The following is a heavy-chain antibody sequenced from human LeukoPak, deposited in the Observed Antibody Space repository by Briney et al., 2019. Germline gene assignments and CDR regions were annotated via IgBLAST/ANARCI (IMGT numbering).Heavy chain of an antibody. Sequence: GGSLRLSCAASGFTFSSYGMHWVRQAPGKGLEWVAVIWYDGSNKYYADSVKGRFTISRDNSKNTLYLQMNSLRAEDTAVYYCAKVSILWFGEETNYFDYWGQGTLVTVSS. J-gene: IGHJ4*02. CDR1: GFTFSSYG. V-gene: IGHV3-30*02. CDR2: IWYDGSNK. CDR3: AKVSILWFGEETNYFDY. D-gene: IGHD3-10*01.